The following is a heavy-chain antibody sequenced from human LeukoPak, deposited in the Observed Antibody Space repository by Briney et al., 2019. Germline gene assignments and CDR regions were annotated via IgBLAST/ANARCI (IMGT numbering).Heavy chain of an antibody. CDR3: ARYGKLELRIPYYSYYTNG. CDR1: GYTFTSYG. V-gene: IGHV1-18*01. Sequence: EASVKVSCKASGYTFTSYGTSWVRRAPGQGLEWMGWISAYNGNTNYAQKLQGRVTMTTDTSTSAAYMELRSRRSDDTTVYYCARYGKLELRIPYYSYYTNGWGNGCSVTVSS. CDR2: ISAYNGNT. D-gene: IGHD1-7*01. J-gene: IGHJ6*03.